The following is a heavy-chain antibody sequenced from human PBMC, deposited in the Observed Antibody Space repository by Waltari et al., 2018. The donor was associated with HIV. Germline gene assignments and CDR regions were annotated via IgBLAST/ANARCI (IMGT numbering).Heavy chain of an antibody. J-gene: IGHJ4*02. CDR2: ISGTSSVI. Sequence: EVRLVQSGGGLVQPGGSLRLSCAASGFTFRTYSMNWVRQAPGMGLEWIAYISGTSSVIYDADSVKGRFTISRDNANSSLYLQRDSLRAEDTAVYFCASPITMIAGFDSWGQGTLVTVSS. D-gene: IGHD2-21*01. CDR3: ASPITMIAGFDS. V-gene: IGHV3-48*04. CDR1: GFTFRTYS.